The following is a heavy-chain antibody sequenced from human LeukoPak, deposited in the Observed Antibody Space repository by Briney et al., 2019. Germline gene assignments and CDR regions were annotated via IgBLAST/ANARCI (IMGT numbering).Heavy chain of an antibody. CDR3: ARELGSIVVVVAAPGAFDI. CDR1: GGSISSGDYY. J-gene: IGHJ3*02. Sequence: SQTLSLTCTVSGGSISSGDYYWSWIRQPPGKGLEWIGYIYYSGSTYYNPSPKSRVTISVDTSKNQFSLKLSSVTAADTAVYYCARELGSIVVVVAAPGAFDIWGQGTMVTVSS. V-gene: IGHV4-30-4*01. CDR2: IYYSGST. D-gene: IGHD2-15*01.